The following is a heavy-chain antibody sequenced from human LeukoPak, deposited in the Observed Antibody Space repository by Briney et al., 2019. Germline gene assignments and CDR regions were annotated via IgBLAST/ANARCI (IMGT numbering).Heavy chain of an antibody. CDR2: IYHFGNS. CDR3: VREIVASTGTPFDY. Sequence: PSETLSLTCTVSGTSITSGDYWGWIRQPPGKGLEYIGNIYHFGNSYSNPSLGRRVTISADTSKNQFSLSLSSVTAADTAVYFCVREIVASTGTPFDYWGQGILVAVSS. J-gene: IGHJ4*02. V-gene: IGHV4-38-2*02. D-gene: IGHD2-15*01. CDR1: GTSITSGDY.